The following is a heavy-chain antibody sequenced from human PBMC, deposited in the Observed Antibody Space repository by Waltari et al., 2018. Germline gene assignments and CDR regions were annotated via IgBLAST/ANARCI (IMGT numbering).Heavy chain of an antibody. J-gene: IGHJ3*02. CDR2: INPILGIA. Sequence: QVQLVQSGAEVKTPGSSVKVSCKDSGGTFSSYAISWVRRAPGQGLEWMGGINPILGIANYAQKFQGRVTITADESTSTAYMELSSLRSEDTAVYYCARGRWLQFHAFDIWGQGTMVTVSS. CDR1: GGTFSSYA. V-gene: IGHV1-69*04. CDR3: ARGRWLQFHAFDI. D-gene: IGHD5-12*01.